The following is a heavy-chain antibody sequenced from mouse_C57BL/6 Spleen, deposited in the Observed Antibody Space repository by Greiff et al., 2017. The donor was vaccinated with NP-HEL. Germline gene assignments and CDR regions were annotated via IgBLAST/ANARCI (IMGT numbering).Heavy chain of an antibody. CDR2: IHPHSGST. J-gene: IGHJ2*01. CDR3: ARSRDYLYYFDY. Sequence: VQLQQPGAELVQPGASVKLSCKASGYTFTSYWMHWVKQRPGQGLEWIGMIHPHSGSTNYNEKFKSTATLTVDQSSSTAYMQLSSLTSEDSAVYYCARSRDYLYYFDYWGQGTTLTVSS. CDR1: GYTFTSYW. V-gene: IGHV1-64*01. D-gene: IGHD2-4*01.